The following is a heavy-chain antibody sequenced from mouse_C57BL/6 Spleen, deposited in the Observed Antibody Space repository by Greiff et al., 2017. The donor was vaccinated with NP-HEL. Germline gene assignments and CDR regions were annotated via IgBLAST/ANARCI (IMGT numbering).Heavy chain of an antibody. J-gene: IGHJ4*01. CDR1: GYTFTSYW. CDR3: ARRFFYVDAMDY. V-gene: IGHV1-53*01. D-gene: IGHD1-1*01. CDR2: INPSNGGT. Sequence: QVHVKQPGTELVKPGASVKLSCKASGYTFTSYWMHWVKQRPGQGLEWIGNINPSNGGTNYNEKFKSKATLTVDKSSSTAYMQLSSLTSEYSAVYYCARRFFYVDAMDYWGQGTSVTVSS.